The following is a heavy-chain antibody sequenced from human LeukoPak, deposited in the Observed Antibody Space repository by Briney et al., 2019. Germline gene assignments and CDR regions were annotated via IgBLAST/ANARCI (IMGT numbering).Heavy chain of an antibody. CDR1: GGTFSSYA. D-gene: IGHD3-9*01. CDR3: AGDYDILTGYYHDAFDI. Sequence: SVKVSCKASGGTFSSYAISWVRQAPGQGLEWMGRIIPIFGTANYAQKFQGRVTITTDESTSTAYMELSSLRSEDTAVYYCAGDYDILTGYYHDAFDIWGQGTMVTVSS. CDR2: IIPIFGTA. J-gene: IGHJ3*02. V-gene: IGHV1-69*05.